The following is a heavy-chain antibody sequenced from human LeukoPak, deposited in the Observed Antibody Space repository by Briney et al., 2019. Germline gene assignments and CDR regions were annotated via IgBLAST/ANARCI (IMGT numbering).Heavy chain of an antibody. V-gene: IGHV4-34*01. CDR2: INHSGST. CDR1: GGSFSGYY. D-gene: IGHD3-3*01. CDR3: ARAYYDFWIGYPSTFDY. Sequence: SETLSLTCAVYGGSFSGYYWSWIRQPPGKGLEWIGEINHSGSTNYNPSLKSRVTISVDTSKNQFSLKLSSVTAADTAVYYCARAYYDFWIGYPSTFDYWGQGTLVTVSS. J-gene: IGHJ4*02.